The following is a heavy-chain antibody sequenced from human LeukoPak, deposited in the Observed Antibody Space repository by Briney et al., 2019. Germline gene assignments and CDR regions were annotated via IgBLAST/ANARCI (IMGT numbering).Heavy chain of an antibody. V-gene: IGHV3-23*01. D-gene: IGHD6-19*01. J-gene: IGHJ4*02. CDR3: ARGTLYSGWSYYLDY. CDR1: GFTFSSYG. CDR2: ISGSGGST. Sequence: PGGTLRLSCAASGFTFSSYGMSWVRQAPGKGLEWVSAISGSGGSTYYADSVKGRFTISRDNSKNTLYLQMNSLRAEDTAVYYCARGTLYSGWSYYLDYWGQGTLVTVSS.